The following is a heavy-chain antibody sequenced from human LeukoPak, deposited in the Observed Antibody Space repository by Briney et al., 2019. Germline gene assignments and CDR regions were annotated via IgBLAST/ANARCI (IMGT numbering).Heavy chain of an antibody. CDR1: GFTFSSYW. Sequence: PGGSLRLSCAASGFTFSSYWMSWARQAPGKGLEWVANIKQDGSEKYYVDSVKGRFTISRDNAKNSLYLQMNSLRAEDTAVYYCARELTSITMIVADNNAFDIWGLGTMVTVSS. CDR2: IKQDGSEK. J-gene: IGHJ3*02. V-gene: IGHV3-7*01. CDR3: ARELTSITMIVADNNAFDI. D-gene: IGHD3-22*01.